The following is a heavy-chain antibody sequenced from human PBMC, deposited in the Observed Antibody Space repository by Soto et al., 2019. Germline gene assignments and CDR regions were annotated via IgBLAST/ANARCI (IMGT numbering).Heavy chain of an antibody. J-gene: IGHJ4*02. Sequence: QLHVQESGPGLVGPSETLSLTCTVTDYSITSHSYYWGWIRQSPGREMQWIGTMHHTGTTSYNPSLQSRATIAIDASKNQMFLKLISVTAADTAVYYCARVLGDQRNPYFVGFDSWGQGTQVTVSS. CDR3: ARVLGDQRNPYFVGFDS. CDR2: MHHTGTT. CDR1: DYSITSHSYY. D-gene: IGHD3-9*01. V-gene: IGHV4-39*01.